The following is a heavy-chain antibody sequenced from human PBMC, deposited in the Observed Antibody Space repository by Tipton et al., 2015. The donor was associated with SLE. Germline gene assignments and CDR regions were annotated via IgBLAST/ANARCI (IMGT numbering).Heavy chain of an antibody. CDR3: AKDVKWELRHFDY. D-gene: IGHD1-26*01. J-gene: IGHJ4*02. CDR1: GFTFSSYA. V-gene: IGHV3-23*01. CDR2: ISGSGGST. Sequence: SLSLSCAASGFTFSSYAMSWVRQAPGKGLEWVSAISGSGGSTYYADSVKGRFTISRDNSKNTLYLQMNSLRAEDTAVYYCAKDVKWELRHFDYWGQGTLVTVSS.